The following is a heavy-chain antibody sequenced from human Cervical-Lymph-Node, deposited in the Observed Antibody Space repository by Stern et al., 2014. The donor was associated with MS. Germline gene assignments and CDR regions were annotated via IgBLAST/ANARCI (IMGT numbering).Heavy chain of an antibody. Sequence: MQLVESGAEVKKPGSSVKVSCKASGGIFSTYAFNWVRQAPGQGLEWMGKIIPVFGTADYAQKFQGRVTITADESTSTAYLDLSSLTSDDTALYYCARGTASWGATTFDFWGPGTLVTVSS. D-gene: IGHD7-27*01. CDR1: GGIFSTYA. CDR3: ARGTASWGATTFDF. V-gene: IGHV1-69*18. CDR2: IIPVFGTA. J-gene: IGHJ4*02.